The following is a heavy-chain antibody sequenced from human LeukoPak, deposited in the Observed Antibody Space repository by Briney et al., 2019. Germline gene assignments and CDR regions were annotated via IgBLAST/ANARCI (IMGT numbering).Heavy chain of an antibody. D-gene: IGHD6-19*01. J-gene: IGHJ4*02. V-gene: IGHV4-4*09. CDR2: IYTSGST. CDR1: GGSISSYY. CDR3: ARHGPYSSGWYDY. Sequence: SETLSLTCTVSGGSISSYYWSWIRQPPGKGLEWIGYIYTSGSTNYDPSLKSRVTISVDTSKNQFSLKLSSVTAADTAVYYCARHGPYSSGWYDYWGQGTLVTVSS.